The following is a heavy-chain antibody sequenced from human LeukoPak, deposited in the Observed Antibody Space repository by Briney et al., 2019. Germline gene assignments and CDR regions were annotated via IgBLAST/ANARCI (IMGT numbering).Heavy chain of an antibody. CDR2: ISSSSSYI. V-gene: IGHV3-21*01. J-gene: IGHJ6*03. CDR1: GFTFSNAW. D-gene: IGHD6-19*01. Sequence: PGGSLRLSCAASGFTFSNAWMSWVRQAPGKGLEWVSSISSSSSYIYYADSLKGRFTLPRDNAKHSLYLQINSLRAEDTAVYYCARDTVAVVEYYMDVWGKGTTVTVSS. CDR3: ARDTVAVVEYYMDV.